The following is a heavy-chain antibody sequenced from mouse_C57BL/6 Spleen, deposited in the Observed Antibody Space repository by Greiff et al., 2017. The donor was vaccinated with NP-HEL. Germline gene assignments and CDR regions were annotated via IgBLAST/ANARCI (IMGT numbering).Heavy chain of an antibody. CDR2: IDPETGGT. V-gene: IGHV1-15*01. CDR3: TRGGITTVVATPLDH. CDR1: GYTFTDYE. D-gene: IGHD1-1*01. Sequence: VQVVESGAELVRPGASVTLSCKASGYTFTDYEMHWVKQTPVHGLEWIGAIDPETGGTAYNQKFKGKAILTADKSSSTAYMELRSLTSEDSAVYYCTRGGITTVVATPLDHWGQGTTLTVSS. J-gene: IGHJ2*01.